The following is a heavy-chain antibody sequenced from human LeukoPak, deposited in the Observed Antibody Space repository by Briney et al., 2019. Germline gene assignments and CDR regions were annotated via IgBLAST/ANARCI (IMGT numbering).Heavy chain of an antibody. V-gene: IGHV3-23*01. J-gene: IGHJ5*02. CDR2: ISGSGGST. CDR1: GFTFNSYA. Sequence: PGGSLRLSCAAPGFTFNSYAMSWVRQAPGKGLEWVSAISGSGGSTYYADSVKGRFTISRDDSKNTLYLQMNSLRAEDTAVYYCAKVGPFCSSTNCYARWFDPRGQGTLVTVSS. CDR3: AKVGPFCSSTNCYARWFDP. D-gene: IGHD2-2*01.